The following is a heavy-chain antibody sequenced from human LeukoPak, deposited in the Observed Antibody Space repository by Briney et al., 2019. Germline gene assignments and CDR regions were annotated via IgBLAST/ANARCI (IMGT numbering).Heavy chain of an antibody. CDR2: INPSGGST. J-gene: IGHJ4*02. CDR3: ARGGTYYDILRRSYYFDY. CDR1: GYTFTIYY. D-gene: IGHD3-9*01. Sequence: GASVNVSCKASGYTFTIYYMHWVRQAPGQGLEWMGIINPSGGSTSYAQKFQGRVTMTRDTSTSTVYMELSSLRSEDTAVYYCARGGTYYDILRRSYYFDYWGQGTLVTVSS. V-gene: IGHV1-46*01.